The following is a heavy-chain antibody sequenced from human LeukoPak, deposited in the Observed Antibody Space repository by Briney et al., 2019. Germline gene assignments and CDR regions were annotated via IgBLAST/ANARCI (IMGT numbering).Heavy chain of an antibody. V-gene: IGHV3-53*01. J-gene: IGHJ4*02. CDR2: IYSQNT. CDR1: GFTVSSNS. D-gene: IGHD4/OR15-4a*01. Sequence: GGSLRLSCTVSGFTVSSNSMSCVRQAPGKGLEWVSFIYSQNTHYSHSVKGRFTISRDNSTNALYLQMSSLRAEDTAAYYCARRAGAYSHPYDYWGQGTLVTVSS. CDR3: ARRAGAYSHPYDY.